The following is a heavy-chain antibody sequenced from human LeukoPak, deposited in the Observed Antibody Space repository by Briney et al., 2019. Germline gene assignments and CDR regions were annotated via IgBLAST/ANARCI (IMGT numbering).Heavy chain of an antibody. Sequence: GGSLRLSCAASGFSFSTYWMSWVRQAPGKGLEWVANIKQDGNEKYYADSVKGRFTISRDNAKNSLDLQMNSLRAEDTAVYYCARDTLGEGEDANYAVYYFDYWGQGSVVTVSS. CDR2: IKQDGNEK. V-gene: IGHV3-7*01. CDR1: GFSFSTYW. J-gene: IGHJ4*02. CDR3: ARDTLGEGEDANYAVYYFDY. D-gene: IGHD4/OR15-4a*01.